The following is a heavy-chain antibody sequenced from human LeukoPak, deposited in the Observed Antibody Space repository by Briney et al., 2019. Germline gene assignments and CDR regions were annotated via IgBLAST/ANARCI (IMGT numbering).Heavy chain of an antibody. CDR3: AKDRRGYSFNFDY. Sequence: GGSLRLSCTASGFTFDDFAMHWVRHAPGKGLEWVSLISWDGGSTYYVDSVKGRFTISRDNSKNSLYLQMNSLRPEDTALYYCAKDRRGYSFNFDYWGQGTLVTVSS. CDR2: ISWDGGST. CDR1: GFTFDDFA. J-gene: IGHJ4*02. D-gene: IGHD5-18*01. V-gene: IGHV3-43D*03.